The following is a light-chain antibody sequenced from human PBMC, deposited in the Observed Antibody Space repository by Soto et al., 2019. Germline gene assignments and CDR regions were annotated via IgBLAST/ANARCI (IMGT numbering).Light chain of an antibody. CDR1: SSDVGDYNY. J-gene: IGLJ1*01. CDR2: EVT. V-gene: IGLV2-14*01. Sequence: QSALTQPASVSGSPGQSITISCTGTSSDVGDYNYVSWYQQNPGRAPRLIIFEVTNRPSGVSNRFSGSKSGNTASLTISGLQAEDEADYFCTSYTRSSTYVFGTGTKVTVL. CDR3: TSYTRSSTYV.